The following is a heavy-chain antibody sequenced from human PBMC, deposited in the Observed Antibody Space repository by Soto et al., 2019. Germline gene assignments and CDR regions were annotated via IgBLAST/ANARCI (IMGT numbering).Heavy chain of an antibody. CDR3: ARNWNYDMDYYYGMDV. D-gene: IGHD1-7*01. CDR1: GGSISSSNW. V-gene: IGHV4-4*02. J-gene: IGHJ6*02. CDR2: IYHSGST. Sequence: PSETLSLTCAVSGGSISSSNWWRWVRQPPGKGLEWIGEIYHSGSTNYNPSLKSRVTISVDKSKNQFSLKLSSVTAADTAVYYCARNWNYDMDYYYGMDVWGQGTTVTVSS.